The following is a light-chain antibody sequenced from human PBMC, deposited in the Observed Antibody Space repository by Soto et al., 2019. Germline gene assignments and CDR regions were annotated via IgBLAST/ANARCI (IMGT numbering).Light chain of an antibody. J-gene: IGKJ1*01. CDR2: GAS. CDR1: QSVSNNY. Sequence: EIVLTQSPGTLSLSPGERATLSCRASQSVSNNYLAWYQQKPGQAPRLLIYGASNRATGIPDRFSGSGSGKDFTLTISRLEAEDSAVYCCQQYRSSGTFGQGTKVEIK. V-gene: IGKV3-20*01. CDR3: QQYRSSGT.